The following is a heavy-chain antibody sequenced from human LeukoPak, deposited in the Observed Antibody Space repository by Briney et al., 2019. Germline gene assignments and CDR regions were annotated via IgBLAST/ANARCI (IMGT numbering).Heavy chain of an antibody. CDR1: GGTFSSYA. CDR2: IIPIFGTA. CDR3: ASAGGSSGWFRDAFDI. V-gene: IGHV1-69*05. J-gene: IGHJ3*02. Sequence: SVKVSCKASGGTFSSYAISWVRQAPGQGLEWMGGIIPIFGTANYAQKFQGRVTITTDESTSTAYMELSSLRSEDTAVYYCASAGGSSGWFRDAFDIWGQGTMVTVSS. D-gene: IGHD6-19*01.